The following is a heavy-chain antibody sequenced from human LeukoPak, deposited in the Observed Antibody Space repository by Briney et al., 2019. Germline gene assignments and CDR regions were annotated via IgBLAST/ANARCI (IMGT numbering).Heavy chain of an antibody. V-gene: IGHV3-23*01. CDR1: GFTFSSYA. CDR2: ISGNGGST. Sequence: AGGSLRLSCAASGFTFSSYAMSWVRQAPGKGLEWVSAISGNGGSTYYADSVKGRFTISRDNSKNTLYLQMNSLRAEDTAVYSCAKGGYYYGSGRLYGMDVWGQGTTVTVSS. J-gene: IGHJ6*02. CDR3: AKGGYYYGSGRLYGMDV. D-gene: IGHD3-10*01.